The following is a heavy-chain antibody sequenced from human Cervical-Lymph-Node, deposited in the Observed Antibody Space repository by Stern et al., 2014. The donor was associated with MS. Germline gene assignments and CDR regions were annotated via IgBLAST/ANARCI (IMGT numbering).Heavy chain of an antibody. CDR2: IYHTGSV. CDR1: GGSLRSYY. Sequence: QLQLQDSGPGLVKPSETLSLTCTVSGGSLRSYYWNWIRQAPGKGLEWLGVIYHTGSVNYNPSRSSRVAMSVDTSKNQFSLTVSSVTAADTAVYYCAREGEYCSGSRCYPFLDYWGQGTLVTVSS. D-gene: IGHD2-15*01. V-gene: IGHV4-59*01. J-gene: IGHJ4*02. CDR3: AREGEYCSGSRCYPFLDY.